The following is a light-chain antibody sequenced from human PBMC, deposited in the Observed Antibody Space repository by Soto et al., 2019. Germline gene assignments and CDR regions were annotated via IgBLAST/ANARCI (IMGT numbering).Light chain of an antibody. J-gene: IGKJ4*01. CDR2: GVS. CDR1: QSVNTNY. Sequence: EIVLTQSPGTLSLSPGERATLSWRASQSVNTNYLAWYQQKPGQAPRLLIYGVSRRATGIPDRFSGSGSATDFTLTISRLEPEDFAVYYCQQYGTSPPLTFGGGTKVEIK. CDR3: QQYGTSPPLT. V-gene: IGKV3-20*01.